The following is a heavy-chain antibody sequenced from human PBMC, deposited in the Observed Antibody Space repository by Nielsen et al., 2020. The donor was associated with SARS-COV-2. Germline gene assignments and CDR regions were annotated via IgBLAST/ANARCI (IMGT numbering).Heavy chain of an antibody. D-gene: IGHD3-3*01. V-gene: IGHV3-30*19. Sequence: GESLKIFCAASGFTFSSYGMHWVRQAPGKGLEWVAVISYDGSNKYYADSVKGRFTISRDNSKNTLYLQMNSLRAEDTAVYYCARRGELRFLEWLRHGMDVWGQGTTVTVSS. CDR1: GFTFSSYG. J-gene: IGHJ6*02. CDR2: ISYDGSNK. CDR3: ARRGELRFLEWLRHGMDV.